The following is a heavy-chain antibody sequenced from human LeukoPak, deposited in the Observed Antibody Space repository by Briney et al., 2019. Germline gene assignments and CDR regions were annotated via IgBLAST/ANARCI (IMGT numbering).Heavy chain of an antibody. J-gene: IGHJ5*02. Sequence: ASVKVSCKASGYTFTGYHMHWVRQAPGQGLEWMGRINPNSGDTNYAQKFQGRVAMTRDTSISTAYTELSRLRSDDTAVYYCAFEVLSSGWVSWGQGTLVTVSS. CDR2: INPNSGDT. CDR3: AFEVLSSGWVS. V-gene: IGHV1-2*06. D-gene: IGHD6-19*01. CDR1: GYTFTGYH.